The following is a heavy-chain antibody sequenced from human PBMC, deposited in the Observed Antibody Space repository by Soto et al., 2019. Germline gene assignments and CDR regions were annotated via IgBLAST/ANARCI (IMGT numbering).Heavy chain of an antibody. CDR1: GGTFSSYA. CDR2: IIPIFGTA. Sequence: QVQLVQSGAEVKKPGSSVKVSCKASGGTFSSYAISWVRQAPGQGLEWMGGIIPIFGTANYAQKFQDRVTITADESTSTAYMELSSLRSEDTAVYYCARDSRIVVVVAATDYGMDVWGQGTTVTVSS. D-gene: IGHD2-15*01. CDR3: ARDSRIVVVVAATDYGMDV. V-gene: IGHV1-69*01. J-gene: IGHJ6*02.